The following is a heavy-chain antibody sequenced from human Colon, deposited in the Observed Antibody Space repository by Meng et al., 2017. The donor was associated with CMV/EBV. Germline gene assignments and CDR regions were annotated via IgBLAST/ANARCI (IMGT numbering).Heavy chain of an antibody. Sequence: SCKTYGYQFRFISMHWVRQAPGQGLEWMGIFDPRGDSTNYAQKFQGRLTLTEDRSTTTMYMELSSLRSEDTAVYYCARDNSHWSKDFWGQGTLVTVSS. CDR1: GYQFRFIS. J-gene: IGHJ4*02. V-gene: IGHV1-46*01. CDR3: ARDNSHWSKDF. CDR2: FDPRGDST. D-gene: IGHD4-11*01.